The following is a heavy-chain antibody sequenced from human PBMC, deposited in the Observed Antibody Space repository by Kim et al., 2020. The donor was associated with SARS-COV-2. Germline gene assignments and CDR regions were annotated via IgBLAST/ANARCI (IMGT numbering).Heavy chain of an antibody. CDR2: VSYSGST. V-gene: IGHV4-59*08. Sequence: SETLSLTCAVSGGSISSYWWSWIRQPPGKGLEWIGYVSYSGSTNYNPSLKSRVTMSVDTAKNQFSLKLTSVTAADTALYYCARHRSSSWDLDAFDIWGQGTMVTVSS. CDR1: GGSISSYW. D-gene: IGHD6-13*01. J-gene: IGHJ3*02. CDR3: ARHRSSSWDLDAFDI.